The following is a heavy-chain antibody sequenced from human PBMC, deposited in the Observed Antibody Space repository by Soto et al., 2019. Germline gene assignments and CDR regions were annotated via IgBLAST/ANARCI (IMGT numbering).Heavy chain of an antibody. CDR3: AKVGSFTIFGVVIIPAYFDY. CDR2: ISGSGGST. J-gene: IGHJ4*02. V-gene: IGHV3-23*01. Sequence: GGSLRLSCAASGFTFSSYAMSWVRQAPGKGLEWVSAISGSGGSTYYADSVKGRFTISRDNSKNTLYLQMNSLRAEDTAVYYCAKVGSFTIFGVVIIPAYFDYWGQGTLVTVSS. D-gene: IGHD3-3*01. CDR1: GFTFSSYA.